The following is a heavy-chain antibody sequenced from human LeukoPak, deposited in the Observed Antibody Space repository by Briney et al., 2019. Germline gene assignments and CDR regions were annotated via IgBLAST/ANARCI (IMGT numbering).Heavy chain of an antibody. Sequence: GGSLRLSCGASGFTFSTYTMDWVRRAPGKGLQWVSSITSSGDTYYADSVKGRFTISRDNSKNTLYLQVNSLRAEDTAVYYCARDPGMGVWNGLDVWGQGTTVTVSS. CDR3: ARDPGMGVWNGLDV. V-gene: IGHV3-69-1*01. D-gene: IGHD3-16*01. J-gene: IGHJ6*02. CDR1: GFTFSTYT. CDR2: ITSSGDT.